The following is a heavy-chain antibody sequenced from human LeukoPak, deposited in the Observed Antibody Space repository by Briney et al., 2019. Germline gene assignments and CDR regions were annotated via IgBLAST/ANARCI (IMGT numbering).Heavy chain of an antibody. CDR2: KWFDGSEE. CDR3: AKTGSGASWYWFDP. V-gene: IGHV3-33*06. CDR1: GFTFSRYG. Sequence: GGSLRLSCVASGFTFSRYGMHWVRRAPGKGLEWVAIKWFDGSEEYYADSVKGRFTISRDNSKNTLYLQINSLRAEDTAVYYCAKTGSGASWYWFDPWGQGTLVTVSS. J-gene: IGHJ5*02. D-gene: IGHD1-26*01.